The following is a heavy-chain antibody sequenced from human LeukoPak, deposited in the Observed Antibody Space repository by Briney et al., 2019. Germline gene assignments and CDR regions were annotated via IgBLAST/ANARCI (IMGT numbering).Heavy chain of an antibody. CDR2: ISSSSSYI. Sequence: PGGSLTLSCPASGFTFSSYSMNWVRQAPGKGREWVSSISSSSSYIYYADSVKGRFTISRDNAKNSLYLQMNSLRAEDTAVYYCARSNDYVWGSYRPMFVYWGQGTLVTVSS. CDR3: ARSNDYVWGSYRPMFVY. J-gene: IGHJ4*02. D-gene: IGHD3-16*02. V-gene: IGHV3-21*04. CDR1: GFTFSSYS.